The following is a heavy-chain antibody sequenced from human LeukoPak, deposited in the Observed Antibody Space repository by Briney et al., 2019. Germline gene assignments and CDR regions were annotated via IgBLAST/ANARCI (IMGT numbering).Heavy chain of an antibody. CDR1: GGSISSGGYS. V-gene: IGHV4-61*02. J-gene: IGHJ3*01. Sequence: SETLSLTCAVSGGSISSGGYSWSWIRHPAVKGLEWIGRIYPTGNTDYNPSLKSRVTMSLDTSKSQFSLNLTSATAADTAVYYCARNRNILVEFEDLLSPIDAFDLWGQGTMVTVSS. CDR3: ARNRNILVEFEDLLSPIDAFDL. D-gene: IGHD3-10*01. CDR2: IYPTGNT.